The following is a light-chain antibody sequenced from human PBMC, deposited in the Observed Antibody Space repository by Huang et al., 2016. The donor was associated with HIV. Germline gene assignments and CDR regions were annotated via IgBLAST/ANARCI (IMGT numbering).Light chain of an antibody. V-gene: IGKV2-28*01. CDR1: QSLLHSHGYHY. CDR3: MQALQTPRT. Sequence: IVITQSPLSLPVTPGEPASISCRSSQSLLHSHGYHYLDWYRQKPGQAPQLLISLSSIRASGVPDRFSGSGSVTDFTLKISRVEAEGVGIYFCMQALQTPRTFGQGTRLEIK. J-gene: IGKJ5*01. CDR2: LSS.